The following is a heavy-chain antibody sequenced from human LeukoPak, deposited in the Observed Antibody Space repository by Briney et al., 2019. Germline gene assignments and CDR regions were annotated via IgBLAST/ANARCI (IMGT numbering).Heavy chain of an antibody. V-gene: IGHV3-23*01. J-gene: IGHJ4*02. Sequence: GGSLRLSCAASGFTFSSYAMSWVRQAPGKGLEWVSAISGSGGSTYYADSVKGRFTISRDTSKNTLYLQMNSLRAEDTAVYYWAKGSRGYNPTDDYWGQGPLVTVSS. CDR1: GFTFSSYA. CDR2: ISGSGGST. CDR3: AKGSRGYNPTDDY. D-gene: IGHD1-14*01.